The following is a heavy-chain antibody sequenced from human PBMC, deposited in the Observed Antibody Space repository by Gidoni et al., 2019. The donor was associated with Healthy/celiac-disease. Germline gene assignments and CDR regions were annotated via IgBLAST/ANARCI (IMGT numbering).Heavy chain of an antibody. J-gene: IGHJ4*02. CDR1: GFTFSSSA. D-gene: IGHD2-15*01. Sequence: EVQLLESGGGLVQPGGSLRLSCAASGFTFSSSAMSWVRQAPGKGLEWVSAISGSGGSTYYADSVKGRFTISRDNSKNTLYLQMNSLRAEDTAVYYCAKDLKYCSGGSCYSIFDYWGQGTLVTVSS. V-gene: IGHV3-23*01. CDR3: AKDLKYCSGGSCYSIFDY. CDR2: ISGSGGST.